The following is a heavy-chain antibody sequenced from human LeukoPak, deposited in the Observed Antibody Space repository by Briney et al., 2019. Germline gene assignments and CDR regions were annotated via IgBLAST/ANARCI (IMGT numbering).Heavy chain of an antibody. V-gene: IGHV1-69*05. CDR2: IIPIFGTA. CDR3: ARGDTAMVSGKYFQH. Sequence: SVKVSCKASGGTFSIYAISWVRQAPGQGREWMGGIIPIFGTANYAQKFQGRVTITTDESTSTAYMELRSLRSEDTAVYYCARGDTAMVSGKYFQHWGQGTLVTVSS. D-gene: IGHD5-18*01. CDR1: GGTFSIYA. J-gene: IGHJ1*01.